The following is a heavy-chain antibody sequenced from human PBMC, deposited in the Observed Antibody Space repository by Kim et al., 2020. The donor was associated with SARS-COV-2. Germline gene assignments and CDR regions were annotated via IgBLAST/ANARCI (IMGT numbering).Heavy chain of an antibody. CDR3: TTAFGILDLSYYYMDV. J-gene: IGHJ6*03. CDR2: IKSKTDGGTT. V-gene: IGHV3-15*01. CDR1: GFTFSNAW. D-gene: IGHD3-3*01. Sequence: GGSLRLSCAASGFTFSNAWMSWVRQAPGKGLEWVGRIKSKTDGGTTDYAAPVKGRFTISRDDSKNTLYLQMNSLKTEDTAVYYCTTAFGILDLSYYYMDVWGKGTTVTVSS.